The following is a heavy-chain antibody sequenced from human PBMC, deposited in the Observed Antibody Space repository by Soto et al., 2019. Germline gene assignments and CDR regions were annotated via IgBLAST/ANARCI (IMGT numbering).Heavy chain of an antibody. Sequence: GGSLRLSCAASGFTFSSYAMSWVRQAPGKGLEWVSAISGSGGSTYYADSEKGRFTIARDNSKNTLYLQMNSLRAEDTAVYYCAKDRTWDSSSSVLDYWGQGTLVTVSS. CDR3: AKDRTWDSSSSVLDY. V-gene: IGHV3-23*01. J-gene: IGHJ4*02. CDR1: GFTFSSYA. D-gene: IGHD6-6*01. CDR2: ISGSGGST.